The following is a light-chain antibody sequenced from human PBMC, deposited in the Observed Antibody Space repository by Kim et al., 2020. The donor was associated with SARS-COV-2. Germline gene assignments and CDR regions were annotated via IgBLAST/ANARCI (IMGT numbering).Light chain of an antibody. CDR2: QHN. V-gene: IGLV3-1*01. Sequence: SGSPGQTASITCSGDKLGDKYACWYQQKPGQSPVLVIYQHNKRPSGIPERFSGSNSGNTATLTISGTQAMDEADYYCQAWDSSTVVFAGGTQLTVL. CDR3: QAWDSSTVV. CDR1: KLGDKY. J-gene: IGLJ2*01.